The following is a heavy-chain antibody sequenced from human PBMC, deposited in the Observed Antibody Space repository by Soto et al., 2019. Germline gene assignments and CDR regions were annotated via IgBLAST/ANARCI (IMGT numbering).Heavy chain of an antibody. V-gene: IGHV4-59*01. CDR1: GGSISSYY. CDR2: IYYSGST. CDR3: ARDIPPTVTDEGYFDY. Sequence: SQTLSLTCTVSGGSISSYYWSWIRQPPGKGLEWIGYIYYSGSTNYNPSLKSRVTISVDTSKNQFSLKLSSVTAADTAVYYCARDIPPTVTDEGYFDYWGQGTLVTVSS. D-gene: IGHD4-17*01. J-gene: IGHJ4*02.